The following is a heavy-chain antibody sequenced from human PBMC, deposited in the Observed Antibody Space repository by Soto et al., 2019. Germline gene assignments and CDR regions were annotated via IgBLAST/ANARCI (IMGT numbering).Heavy chain of an antibody. D-gene: IGHD1-26*01. Sequence: PGGSLRLSCAASGFIFENFGVSWVRQAPGKGLEWISSISGSGFKKYYADSVKGRFTISRDNSKSTVYLELNNLSAEDTAVYHCAKNQGVELVPLATVDWFDPWGQG. CDR2: ISGSGFKK. CDR1: GFIFENFG. J-gene: IGHJ5*02. V-gene: IGHV3-23*01. CDR3: AKNQGVELVPLATVDWFDP.